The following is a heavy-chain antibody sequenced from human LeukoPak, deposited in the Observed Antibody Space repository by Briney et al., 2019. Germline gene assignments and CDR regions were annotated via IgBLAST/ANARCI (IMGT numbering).Heavy chain of an antibody. CDR1: GFTVSSNY. Sequence: GGSLRLSCAASGFTVSSNYMSWVRQAPGKGPEWVSVIYSGGSTYYADSVKGRFTISRDNSKNTLYLQINSLRAEDTAVYYCARGDGYNSPRGPYLDYWGQGTLVTVSS. J-gene: IGHJ4*02. V-gene: IGHV3-53*01. CDR2: IYSGGST. CDR3: ARGDGYNSPRGPYLDY. D-gene: IGHD5-24*01.